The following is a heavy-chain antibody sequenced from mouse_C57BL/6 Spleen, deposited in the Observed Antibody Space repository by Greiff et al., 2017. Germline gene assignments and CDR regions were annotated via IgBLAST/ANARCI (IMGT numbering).Heavy chain of an antibody. CDR2: IDPNSGGT. CDR1: GYTFTSYW. CDR3: ARGPYYGSSHWYFDV. J-gene: IGHJ1*03. Sequence: QVQLQQPGAELVKPGASVKLSCKASGYTFTSYWMHWVKQRPGRCLEWIGRIDPNSGGTKYNEKFKSKATLTVDKPSSTAYMQLSSLTSEDSAVYYCARGPYYGSSHWYFDVWGTGTTVTVSS. D-gene: IGHD1-1*01. V-gene: IGHV1-72*01.